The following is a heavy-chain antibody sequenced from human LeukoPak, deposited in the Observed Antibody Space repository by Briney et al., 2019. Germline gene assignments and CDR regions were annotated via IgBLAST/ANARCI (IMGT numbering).Heavy chain of an antibody. V-gene: IGHV4-34*01. Sequence: NPSETLSLTCAVYGGSFRNNHWSWIRQSPGKGLEWIGEVNPGGSTNHNPSLKSRVIMSVDTSKNQFSLSLRSLTAADTAVYYCAKDHQSHSSSWPACFDYWGQGTLVTVSS. CDR1: GGSFRNNH. D-gene: IGHD6-13*01. J-gene: IGHJ4*02. CDR2: VNPGGST. CDR3: AKDHQSHSSSWPACFDY.